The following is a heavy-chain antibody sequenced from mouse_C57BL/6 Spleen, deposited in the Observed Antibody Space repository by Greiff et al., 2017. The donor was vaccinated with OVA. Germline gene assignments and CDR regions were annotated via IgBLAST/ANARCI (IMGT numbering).Heavy chain of an antibody. V-gene: IGHV3-6*01. CDR1: GYSITSGYY. CDR2: ISYDGSN. CDR3: ARGTPYYYGSSSWFAY. Sequence: EVKLLESGPGLVEPSQSLSLTCSVTGYSITSGYYWNWIRQFPGNKLEWMGYISYDGSNNYNPSLKNRISITRDTSKNQFFLKLNSVTTEDTATYYCARGTPYYYGSSSWFAYWGQGTLVTVSA. D-gene: IGHD1-1*01. J-gene: IGHJ3*01.